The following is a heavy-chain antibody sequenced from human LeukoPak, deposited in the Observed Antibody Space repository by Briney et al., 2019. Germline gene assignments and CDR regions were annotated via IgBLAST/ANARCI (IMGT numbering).Heavy chain of an antibody. V-gene: IGHV3-7*01. D-gene: IGHD7-27*01. CDR1: GFTFSSYW. J-gene: IGHJ3*02. CDR2: IKQDGSEK. Sequence: GGSLRLSCAASGFTFSSYWMSWVRQAPGKGLEWVANIKQDGSEKYYVDSVKGRFTISRDNAKNSLYQQMNSLRAEDTAVYFCARGTGDGRHAFDIWGQGTMVTVSS. CDR3: ARGTGDGRHAFDI.